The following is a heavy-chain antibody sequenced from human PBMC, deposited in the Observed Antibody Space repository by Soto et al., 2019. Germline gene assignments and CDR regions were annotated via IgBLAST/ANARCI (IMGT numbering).Heavy chain of an antibody. CDR1: GGTFSSYA. J-gene: IGHJ4*02. D-gene: IGHD6-13*01. CDR3: ARASGTTKGAAAGTYFDY. V-gene: IGHV1-69*01. Sequence: QVQLVQSGAEVKKPGSSVKVSCKASGGTFSSYAISWVRQAPGQGLEWMGGIIPIFGTADYAQKFQGRVTITADESTSTAYMELSSLRSEDTAVYYCARASGTTKGAAAGTYFDYWGQGTLVTVSS. CDR2: IIPIFGTA.